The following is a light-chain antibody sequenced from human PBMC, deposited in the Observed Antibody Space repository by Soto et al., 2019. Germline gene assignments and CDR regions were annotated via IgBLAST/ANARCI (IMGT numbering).Light chain of an antibody. CDR1: RSVSSSY. J-gene: IGKJ4*02. CDR3: QQRSNWPWT. Sequence: EIVLTQSPGTLSLSPGERSTLSCRATRSVSSSYLAWYQQKPGQAPRLLIYDASNRDTGIPARFSGSGSGTDFTLTISSLEPEDFAVYYCQQRSNWPWTFGGGTKGDIK. V-gene: IGKV3D-20*02. CDR2: DAS.